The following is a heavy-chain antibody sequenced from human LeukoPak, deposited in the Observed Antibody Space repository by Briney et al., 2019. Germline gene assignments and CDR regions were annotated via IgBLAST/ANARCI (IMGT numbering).Heavy chain of an antibody. J-gene: IGHJ4*02. CDR3: ASRGYSYGVDY. CDR1: GFTVSSKY. Sequence: PGGSLRLSCAASGFTVSSKYMSWVRQAPGKGLEWVSVIFSGGTTFYADSVKGRFTISRDNSENTLYLQMNRLRAEDTAVYYCASRGYSYGVDYWGQGTLVTVSS. V-gene: IGHV3-66*01. CDR2: IFSGGTT. D-gene: IGHD5-18*01.